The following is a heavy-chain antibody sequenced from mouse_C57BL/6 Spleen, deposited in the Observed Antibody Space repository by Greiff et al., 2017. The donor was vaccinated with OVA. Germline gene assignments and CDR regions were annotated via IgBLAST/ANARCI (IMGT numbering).Heavy chain of an antibody. V-gene: IGHV5-4*01. Sequence: EVQVVESGGGLVKPGGSLKLSCAASGFTFSSYAMSWVRQTPEKRLEWVATISAGGSYTYYPDNVKGRFPISRDNAKNNLYLQMSHLKSEDTAMDYCASLYYGNPFAYWGKGTLVTVSA. CDR1: GFTFSSYA. D-gene: IGHD2-1*01. CDR2: ISAGGSYT. CDR3: ASLYYGNPFAY. J-gene: IGHJ3*01.